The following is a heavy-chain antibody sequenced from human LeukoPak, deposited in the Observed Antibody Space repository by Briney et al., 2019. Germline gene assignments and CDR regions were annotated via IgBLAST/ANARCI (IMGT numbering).Heavy chain of an antibody. CDR3: AKDSPIDYDFWSGYYSHYYYYYMDV. V-gene: IGHV3-11*04. D-gene: IGHD3-3*01. CDR2: ISNTGSNI. J-gene: IGHJ6*03. Sequence: GGSLRLSCAASGLPFNDYYMAWIRQAPGKGLEWVSYISNTGSNIYCADSVKGRFTISRDNSKNTLYLQMNSLRAEDTAVYYCAKDSPIDYDFWSGYYSHYYYYYMDVWGKGTTVTVSS. CDR1: GLPFNDYY.